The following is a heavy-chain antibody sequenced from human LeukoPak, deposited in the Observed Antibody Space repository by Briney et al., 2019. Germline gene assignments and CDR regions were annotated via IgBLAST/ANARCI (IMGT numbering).Heavy chain of an antibody. V-gene: IGHV3-64*01. CDR2: ISSNGGST. CDR3: ARGEWENSNYNRQTLDLLPSWFDP. Sequence: PGGSLRLSCAASGFTFSSYAMHWVRQAPGKGLEYVSAISSNGGSTYYANSVKGRFTISRDNSKNTLYLQMGSLRAEDMAVYYCARGEWENSNYNRQTLDLLPSWFDPWGQGTLVTVSS. J-gene: IGHJ5*02. D-gene: IGHD4-11*01. CDR1: GFTFSSYA.